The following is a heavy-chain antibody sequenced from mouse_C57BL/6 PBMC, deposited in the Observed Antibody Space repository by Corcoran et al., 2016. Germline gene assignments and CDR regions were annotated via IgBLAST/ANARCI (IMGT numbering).Heavy chain of an antibody. D-gene: IGHD2-2*01. Sequence: QIQLVQSGPELKKPGETVKISCKASGYTFTTYGMSWVKQAPGKGLKWMGWINTYSGVPTYADDFKGRFAFSLETSASTAYLQINNLKNEDTAKNVCASSGYDERAWFAYWGQVTLVTVSA. CDR2: INTYSGVP. V-gene: IGHV9-3*01. J-gene: IGHJ3*01. CDR3: ASSGYDERAWFAY. CDR1: GYTFTTYG.